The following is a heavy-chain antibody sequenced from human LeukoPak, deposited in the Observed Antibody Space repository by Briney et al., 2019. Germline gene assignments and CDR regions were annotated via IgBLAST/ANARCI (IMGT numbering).Heavy chain of an antibody. J-gene: IGHJ4*02. CDR1: GGSITSTNYY. V-gene: IGHV4-39*01. Sequence: PSETLSLTCTVSGGSITSTNYYWGWIRQPPGKGLEWIGSISYSGSPYYNSSLNSRVTISIDTSKNLFPLKLSSVTAADTAVYFCASFIVATTFYFDYWGQGTLVTVSS. CDR3: ASFIVATTFYFDY. D-gene: IGHD5-12*01. CDR2: ISYSGSP.